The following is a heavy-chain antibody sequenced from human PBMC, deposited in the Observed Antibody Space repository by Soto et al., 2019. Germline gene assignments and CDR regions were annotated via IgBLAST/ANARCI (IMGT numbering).Heavy chain of an antibody. CDR1: GFTLSSYW. V-gene: IGHV3-7*03. J-gene: IGHJ6*02. D-gene: IGHD3-16*01. Sequence: GGSLRLSCAASGFTLSSYWMSWFRQTPGKGLEWVANIKQDGSEKYYVDSVKGRFTISRDNAKNSLYLQMNSLRAEDTAVYYCARDHLGPYGMDVWGQGTTVTVSS. CDR3: ARDHLGPYGMDV. CDR2: IKQDGSEK.